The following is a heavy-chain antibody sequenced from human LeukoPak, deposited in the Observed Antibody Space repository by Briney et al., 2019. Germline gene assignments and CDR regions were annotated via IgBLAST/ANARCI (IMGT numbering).Heavy chain of an antibody. J-gene: IGHJ4*02. D-gene: IGHD2-2*01. Sequence: GGSLRLSCAASGFTFSSYAMSWVRQAPGKGLEWVSAISGSGGSTYYADSVKGRFTISRDNSKNTLYLQMNSLRAEDTAVYYCAKNTRLPQIVVVPAAIDYWGQGTLVTVSS. V-gene: IGHV3-23*01. CDR2: ISGSGGST. CDR1: GFTFSSYA. CDR3: AKNTRLPQIVVVPAAIDY.